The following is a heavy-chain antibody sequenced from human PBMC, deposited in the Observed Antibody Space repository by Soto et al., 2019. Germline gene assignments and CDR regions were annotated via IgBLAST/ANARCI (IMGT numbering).Heavy chain of an antibody. Sequence: PGGSLRLFCAAPGFNFGDHYMNWIRQPPGKGLEWVSYISGSCRYTNFADSVKGRFTISRDNAKNSMYLQMNSLRAEDTAVYYCARHTSGWHYYDYWGQGTPVTVYS. CDR3: ARHTSGWHYYDY. J-gene: IGHJ4*02. CDR2: ISGSCRYT. CDR1: GFNFGDHY. D-gene: IGHD6-19*01. V-gene: IGHV3-11*06.